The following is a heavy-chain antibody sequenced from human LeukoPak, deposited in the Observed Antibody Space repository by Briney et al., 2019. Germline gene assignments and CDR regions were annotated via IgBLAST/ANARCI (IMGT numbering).Heavy chain of an antibody. Sequence: GGSLRLSCAASGFTFSSYGMSWVRQAPGKGLEWVSAISGSGGSTYYADSVKGRFTISRDNSKNTLYLQMNSLRAEDTAVYYCAKDWITMEGHYYNYMEGSGKVTTVTISS. V-gene: IGHV3-23*01. CDR3: AKDWITMEGHYYNYMEG. CDR1: GFTFSSYG. CDR2: ISGSGGST. D-gene: IGHD3-10*01. J-gene: IGHJ6*03.